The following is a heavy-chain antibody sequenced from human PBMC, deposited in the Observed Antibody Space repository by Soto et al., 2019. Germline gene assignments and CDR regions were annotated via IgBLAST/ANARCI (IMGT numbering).Heavy chain of an antibody. CDR1: GFTSSNYD. CDR3: ARGRLISLYYFDY. Sequence: EVQLVESGGGLVQPGGSLRLSCAASGFTSSNYDMHWVRQVTGKGLEWVSTIGTAGDTYYPGSVKGRFTISRENAKNSLYLQMNSLRAEDTAVYYCARGRLISLYYFDYWGQGTLVTVSS. J-gene: IGHJ4*02. D-gene: IGHD2-15*01. CDR2: IGTAGDT. V-gene: IGHV3-13*01.